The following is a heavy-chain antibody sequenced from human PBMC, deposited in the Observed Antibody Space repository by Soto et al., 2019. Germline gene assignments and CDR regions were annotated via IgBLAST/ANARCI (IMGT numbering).Heavy chain of an antibody. CDR3: AAGRLVTAVGNNWFDT. Sequence: QVQLQQWGAGLLKPSETLSLTCAVYGGSFSGYYWSWIRQPPGKGLEWIGEVNHSGITNYNPSLKSRVPISVDTSKNRFCRKLSFVTAAHTAVHYCAAGRLVTAVGNNWFDTWGQGTLVTVSS. V-gene: IGHV4-34*02. D-gene: IGHD6-13*01. CDR1: GGSFSGYY. CDR2: VNHSGIT. J-gene: IGHJ5*02.